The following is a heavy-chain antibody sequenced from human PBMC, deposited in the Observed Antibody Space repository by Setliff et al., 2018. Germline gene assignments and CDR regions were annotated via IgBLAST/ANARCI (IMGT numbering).Heavy chain of an antibody. CDR2: INHSGST. J-gene: IGHJ4*02. D-gene: IGHD2-2*01. CDR3: ARVVPAAMYFDY. V-gene: IGHV4-38-2*02. Sequence: PSETLSLTCTVSGGSISSGYYWGWIRQPPGKGLEWIGEINHSGSTNYNPSLKSRVTISVDTSKNQFSLKLSSVTAADTAVYYCARVVPAAMYFDYWGQGTLVTVSS. CDR1: GGSISSGYY.